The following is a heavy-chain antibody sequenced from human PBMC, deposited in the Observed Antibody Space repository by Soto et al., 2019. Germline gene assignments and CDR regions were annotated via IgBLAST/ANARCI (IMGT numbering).Heavy chain of an antibody. CDR2: IVPIFGTF. CDR3: ARDLNWALDY. D-gene: IGHD7-27*01. V-gene: IGHV1-69*01. Sequence: QVHLVQSAAEVKKPGSSVRVSCTVSGGTFGRNTIVWVRQAPEQGLECMGHIVPIFGTFKYAQKFQGRVTLTAAESTTTAYMDLSSLTSEDTAVYFCARDLNWALDYWGQGTLVTVSS. J-gene: IGHJ4*02. CDR1: GGTFGRNT.